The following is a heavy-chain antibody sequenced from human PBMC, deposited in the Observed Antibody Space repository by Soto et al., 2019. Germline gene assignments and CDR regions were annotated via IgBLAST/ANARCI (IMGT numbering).Heavy chain of an antibody. CDR3: AGGRYADY. V-gene: IGHV1-18*01. D-gene: IGHD1-1*01. CDR2: ISAHNGNT. Sequence: QVQLVQSGAEVKKTGASVKVSCKGSGYAFTTYGITWVRQAPGQGLEWMGWISAHNGNTNYAQKLQGRVTVTRDTSTTPAYMELRSLRYDDAALYYCAGGRYADYWGQGALVTVSS. J-gene: IGHJ4*02. CDR1: GYAFTTYG.